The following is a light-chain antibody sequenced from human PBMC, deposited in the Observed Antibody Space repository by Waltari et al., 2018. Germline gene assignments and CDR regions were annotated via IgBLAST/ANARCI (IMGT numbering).Light chain of an antibody. Sequence: QSALTQPASMYGSPGQSITISCTGTTSDIGAYNYVTWYQQHPGTAPQLIIYDVSHRASGVSTRFSGSKSGNTASLTISGLLTEDEADYYCSSYTTSSTLVVFGGGTKLTVL. CDR3: SSYTTSSTLVV. V-gene: IGLV2-14*03. J-gene: IGLJ3*02. CDR2: DVS. CDR1: TSDIGAYNY.